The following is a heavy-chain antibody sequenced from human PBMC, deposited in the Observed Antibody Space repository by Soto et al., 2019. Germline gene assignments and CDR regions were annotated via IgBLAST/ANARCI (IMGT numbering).Heavy chain of an antibody. J-gene: IGHJ4*02. CDR2: ISSGSTI. Sequence: PGGSLRLSCAASGFTFSSYEMNWVRQAPGKGLEWVSYISSGSTIYYADSVKGRFTISRDNAKNSLYLQMNSLRAEDTAVYYCANGAGSFDYWGQGTLVTVSS. D-gene: IGHD6-13*01. CDR3: ANGAGSFDY. V-gene: IGHV3-48*03. CDR1: GFTFSSYE.